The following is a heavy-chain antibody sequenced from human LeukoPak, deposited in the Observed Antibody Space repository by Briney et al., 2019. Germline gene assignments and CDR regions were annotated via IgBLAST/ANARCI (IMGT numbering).Heavy chain of an antibody. J-gene: IGHJ4*02. Sequence: SETLSLTCTVSGYSISSGYYWGWIRQPPGKGLEWIGSIYHSGSTYYNPSLKSRVTISVDTSKNQFSLKLSSVTAADTAVYYCARVIKRTGSGWNEVFDYWGQGTLVTVSS. CDR1: GYSISSGYY. CDR2: IYHSGST. V-gene: IGHV4-38-2*02. D-gene: IGHD6-19*01. CDR3: ARVIKRTGSGWNEVFDY.